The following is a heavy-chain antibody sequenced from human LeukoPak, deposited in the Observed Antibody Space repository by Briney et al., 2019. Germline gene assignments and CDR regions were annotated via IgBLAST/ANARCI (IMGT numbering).Heavy chain of an antibody. J-gene: IGHJ4*02. Sequence: SGALSLTCTVSGGSISPSYWTWIRQPPGKGLEWIGYIYYSGSTNYNPSLTSRVTMSVDTSKNQFALKLSSVTAADTAVYYCARAPGIMSGNWRFDYWGQGTLVTVSS. CDR3: ARAPGIMSGNWRFDY. CDR1: GGSISPSY. CDR2: IYYSGST. V-gene: IGHV4-59*12. D-gene: IGHD3-16*01.